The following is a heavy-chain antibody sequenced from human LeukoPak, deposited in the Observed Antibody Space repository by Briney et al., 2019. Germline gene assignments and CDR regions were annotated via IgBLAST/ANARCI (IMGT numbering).Heavy chain of an antibody. V-gene: IGHV3-48*02. Sequence: GGSLRLSCAASGFTFSSYSMNWVRQAPGKGLEWVSYISSSSTIYYADSVKGRFTISRDNAKNSLYLQMNSLRDEDTAVYYCARGGYFDLWGRGTLVTVSS. CDR2: ISSSSTI. CDR1: GFTFSSYS. CDR3: ARGGYFDL. J-gene: IGHJ2*01. D-gene: IGHD3-10*01.